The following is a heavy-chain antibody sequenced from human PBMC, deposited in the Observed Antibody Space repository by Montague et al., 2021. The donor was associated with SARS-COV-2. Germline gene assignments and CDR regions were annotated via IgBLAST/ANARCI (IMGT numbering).Heavy chain of an antibody. J-gene: IGHJ5*02. CDR3: ASSPCRSTSCYAGWFDP. CDR2: IYYSGSI. D-gene: IGHD2-2*01. Sequence: SETLSLTCAVSGYSISSSNWWGWIRQPPGKGLEWIGYIYYSGSIYYNPSLKSRVTMSVDTSKNQFSLKLSSVTAVDTAVYYCASSPCRSTSCYAGWFDPWGQGTLVTVSS. CDR1: GYSISSSNW. V-gene: IGHV4-28*05.